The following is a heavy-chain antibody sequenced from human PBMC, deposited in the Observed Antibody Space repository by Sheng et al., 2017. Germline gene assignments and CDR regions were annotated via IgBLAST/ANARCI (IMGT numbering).Heavy chain of an antibody. D-gene: IGHD4-17*01. CDR3: ARDSDYGDPYGMDV. J-gene: IGHJ6*02. CDR2: IIPIFGTA. V-gene: IGHV1-69*01. Sequence: QVQLVQSGAEVKKPGSSVKVSCKASGGTFSSYAISWVRQAPGQGLEWMGGIIPIFGTANYAQKFQGRVTITADESTSTAYMELSSLRSEDTAVYYCARDSDYGDPYGMDVWGQGTTVTVSS. CDR1: GGTFSSYA.